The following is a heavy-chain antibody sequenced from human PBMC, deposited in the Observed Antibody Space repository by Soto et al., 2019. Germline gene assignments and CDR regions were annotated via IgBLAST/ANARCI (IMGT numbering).Heavy chain of an antibody. V-gene: IGHV1-18*01. D-gene: IGHD1-1*01. CDR3: ARGRYGDY. Sequence: QVHLVQSGAEVKKPGASVKVSCKASGYTFTSYGITWVRQAPGQGLEWMGWISAHNGNTDYAQKLQGRVIVTRDTFTSTAYMELSWLRSDDPAVYYNARGRYGDYWGQGALVTVSS. J-gene: IGHJ4*02. CDR1: GYTFTSYG. CDR2: ISAHNGNT.